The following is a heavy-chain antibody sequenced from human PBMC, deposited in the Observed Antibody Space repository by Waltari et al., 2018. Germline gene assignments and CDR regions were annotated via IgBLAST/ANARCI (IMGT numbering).Heavy chain of an antibody. Sequence: QVQLVQSGAEVKKPGASVKVSCKASGYTFTSYDINWVRQATGQGLEWMGWVNPNSGNPGYEQKFQGHGTMTRTTSISTAYMELSSLRSEDTAVYYCACGYSYGYASDYWGQGTLVTVSS. D-gene: IGHD5-18*01. V-gene: IGHV1-8*02. CDR3: ACGYSYGYASDY. CDR1: GYTFTSYD. CDR2: VNPNSGNP. J-gene: IGHJ4*02.